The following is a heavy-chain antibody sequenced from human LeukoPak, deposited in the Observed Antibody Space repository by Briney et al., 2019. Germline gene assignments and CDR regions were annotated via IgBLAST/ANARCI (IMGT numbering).Heavy chain of an antibody. Sequence: SSETLSLTCTVSGGFISSSPYYWAWIRQPPGRGLEWIGSIYYRGNTYHNPSLKSRVTISVDTSKNQFSLSVISVTAADTAVYFCARPTTGPATQGYDSWGQGILVTVAS. D-gene: IGHD1-1*01. J-gene: IGHJ4*02. CDR1: GGFISSSPYY. CDR3: ARPTTGPATQGYDS. V-gene: IGHV4-39*01. CDR2: IYYRGNT.